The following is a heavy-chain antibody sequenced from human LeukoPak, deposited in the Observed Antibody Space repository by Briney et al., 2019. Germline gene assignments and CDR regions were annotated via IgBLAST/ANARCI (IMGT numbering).Heavy chain of an antibody. CDR3: TRDGVKGSGGDAFDI. Sequence: SETLSLTCTVSGGSISSYYWSWIRQPPGKGLEWIGYIYYSGSTNYNPSLKGRVTMSVDTSKNQLSFKLNSVTAADTAVYYCTRDGVKGSGGDAFDIWGQGTMVTVSS. D-gene: IGHD3-10*01. V-gene: IGHV4-59*12. CDR1: GGSISSYY. J-gene: IGHJ3*02. CDR2: IYYSGST.